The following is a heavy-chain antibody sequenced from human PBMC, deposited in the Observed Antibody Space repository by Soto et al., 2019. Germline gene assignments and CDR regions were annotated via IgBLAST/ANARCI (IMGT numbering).Heavy chain of an antibody. D-gene: IGHD3-10*01. CDR1: GGSINSYY. CDR3: ARDAPPMGL. Sequence: SETLSLTCTVSGGSINSYYWTWIRQSAGKGLEWIGRVSSRGSTIYNPSLKSRVTLSLDTSKSQFSLNLTSVTAADTAVYYCARDAPPMGLWGQGILVTVSS. V-gene: IGHV4-4*07. CDR2: VSSRGST. J-gene: IGHJ4*02.